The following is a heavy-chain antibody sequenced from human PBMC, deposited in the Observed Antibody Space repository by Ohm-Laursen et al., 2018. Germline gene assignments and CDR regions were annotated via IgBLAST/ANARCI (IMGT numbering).Heavy chain of an antibody. CDR3: ARDRYYDFWSGSKVLDY. V-gene: IGHV3-11*01. J-gene: IGHJ4*02. CDR2: ISSSGSTI. D-gene: IGHD3-3*01. CDR1: GFTFSDYY. Sequence: SLRLSCTASGFTFSDYYMSWIRQAPGKGLEWVSYISSSGSTIYYADSVKGRFTISRDNAKNSLYLQMNSLRAEGTAVYYCARDRYYDFWSGSKVLDYWGQGTLVTVSS.